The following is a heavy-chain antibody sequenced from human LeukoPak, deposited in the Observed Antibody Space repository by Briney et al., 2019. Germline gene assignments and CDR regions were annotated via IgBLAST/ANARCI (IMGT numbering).Heavy chain of an antibody. CDR3: ARAGSGWYHYYYHYMDV. CDR2: ISSSSSTI. Sequence: GGSLRLSCAASGFTFSSYSMNWVRQAPGKGLEWVSYISSSSSTIYYADSVKGRFTISRDNAKNSLYLQMNSLRAEDTAVYYCARAGSGWYHYYYHYMDVWGKGTTVTVSS. D-gene: IGHD6-19*01. V-gene: IGHV3-48*01. J-gene: IGHJ6*03. CDR1: GFTFSSYS.